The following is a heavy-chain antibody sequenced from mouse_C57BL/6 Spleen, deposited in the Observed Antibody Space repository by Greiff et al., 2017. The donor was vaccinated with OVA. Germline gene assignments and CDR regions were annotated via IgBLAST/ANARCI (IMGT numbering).Heavy chain of an antibody. CDR2: IWSGGST. CDR3: ARNTHYYGSSYALDY. D-gene: IGHD1-1*01. V-gene: IGHV2-2*01. Sequence: QVQLQQSGPGLVQPSQSLSITCTVSGFSLTSYGVHWVRQSPGKGLEWLGVIWSGGSTDYNAAFISRLSISKDNSKSQVFFKMNSLQADDTAIYYCARNTHYYGSSYALDYWGQGTTLTVSS. CDR1: GFSLTSYG. J-gene: IGHJ2*01.